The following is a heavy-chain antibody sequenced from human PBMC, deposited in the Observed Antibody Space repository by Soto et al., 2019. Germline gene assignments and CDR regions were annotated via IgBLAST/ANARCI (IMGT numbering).Heavy chain of an antibody. J-gene: IGHJ6*02. CDR3: ARGKGMEQNYYYKGMDV. CDR2: INAGNGNT. Sequence: EASVKVSCKASGYTFTTYAMHWVRQAPGQGLEWMAWINAGNGNTRYSPKFQGRVTISRDTSASTAYMELRSLRSEDTAVYYCARGKGMEQNYYYKGMDVWGQGTKVTVS. V-gene: IGHV1-3*01. CDR1: GYTFTTYA. D-gene: IGHD1-1*01.